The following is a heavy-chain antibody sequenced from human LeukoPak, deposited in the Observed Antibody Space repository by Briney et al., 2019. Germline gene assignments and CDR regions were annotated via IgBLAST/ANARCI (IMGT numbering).Heavy chain of an antibody. V-gene: IGHV1-69*05. Sequence: ASVKVSCKASGGTFSRYAISWVRQAPGQGLEWMGGIIPIFGTANYAQKFQGRVTITTDESTSTAYMELSSLRSEDTAVYYCARDQTSYFDYWGQGTLVTVSS. CDR1: GGTFSRYA. CDR3: ARDQTSYFDY. CDR2: IIPIFGTA. J-gene: IGHJ4*02.